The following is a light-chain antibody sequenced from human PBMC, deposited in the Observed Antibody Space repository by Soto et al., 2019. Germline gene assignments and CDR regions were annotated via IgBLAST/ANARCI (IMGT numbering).Light chain of an antibody. CDR2: ANN. V-gene: IGLV1-40*01. Sequence: QAVVTQPPSVSGAPGQSVTISCAGSNSNIGAGSDVHWYQHLPGTPPKVLIYANNDRPSGVADRFSGSKSGPSASLSITGLQAEDEADYYCQSYDTRLSGSVFGGGTKVTVL. J-gene: IGLJ2*01. CDR3: QSYDTRLSGSV. CDR1: NSNIGAGSD.